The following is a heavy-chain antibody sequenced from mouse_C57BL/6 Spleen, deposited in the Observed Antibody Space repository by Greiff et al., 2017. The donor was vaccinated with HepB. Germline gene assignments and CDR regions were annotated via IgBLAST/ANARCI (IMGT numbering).Heavy chain of an antibody. CDR2: IDPETGGT. V-gene: IGHV1-15*01. Sequence: VQLQQPGAELVRPGASVTLSCKASGYTFTDYEMHWVKQTPVHGLEWIGAIDPETGGTAYNQKFKGKAILTADKSSSTAYMELRSLTSEYSAVYYCTKGSTSYAMDYWGQGASVTVTS. CDR3: TKGSTSYAMDY. J-gene: IGHJ4*01. CDR1: GYTFTDYE.